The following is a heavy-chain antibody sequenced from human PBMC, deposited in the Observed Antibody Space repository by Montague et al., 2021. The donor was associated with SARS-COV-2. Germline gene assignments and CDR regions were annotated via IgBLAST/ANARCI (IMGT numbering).Heavy chain of an antibody. Sequence: PALVKPTQTLTLTCTFSGFSLSTSGVGVGWIRQPPGKALEWLALIYWDDDKRYSPSLKSRLTITKDTSKNQVVLTMTNMDPVDTATYYCAHSRYYYYDSSGYRVHYFDYWGQGTLVTVFS. CDR3: AHSRYYYYDSSGYRVHYFDY. D-gene: IGHD3-22*01. V-gene: IGHV2-5*02. J-gene: IGHJ4*02. CDR1: GFSLSTSGVG. CDR2: IYWDDDK.